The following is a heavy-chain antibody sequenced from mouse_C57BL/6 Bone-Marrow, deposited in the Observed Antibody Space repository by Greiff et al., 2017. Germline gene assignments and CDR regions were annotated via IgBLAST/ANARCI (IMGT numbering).Heavy chain of an antibody. J-gene: IGHJ4*01. Sequence: VQLQQSGAELVRPGASVTLSCKALGYTFTDYEMHWVKQTPVHGLEWIGAIDPETGGTAYNQKFKGKAILTADKSSSTAYMELRSLTSEDSAVYYFFYDYDAMDYWGQGTSVTVSS. CDR3: FYDYDAMDY. D-gene: IGHD1-1*01. CDR1: GYTFTDYE. V-gene: IGHV1-15*01. CDR2: IDPETGGT.